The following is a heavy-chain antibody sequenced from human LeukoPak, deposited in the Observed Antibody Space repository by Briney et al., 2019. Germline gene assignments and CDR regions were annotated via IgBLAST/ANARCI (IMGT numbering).Heavy chain of an antibody. CDR3: ARDGGSSGSLYFDY. D-gene: IGHD3-22*01. V-gene: IGHV1-69*13. J-gene: IGHJ4*02. CDR2: IIPIFGTA. CDR1: GGTFSSYG. Sequence: ASVKVSCKASGGTFSSYGISWVRQAPGQGLEWMGGIIPIFGTANYAQKFQGRVTITADESTSTAYMELSSLRSEDTAVYYCARDGGSSGSLYFDYWGQGTLVTVSS.